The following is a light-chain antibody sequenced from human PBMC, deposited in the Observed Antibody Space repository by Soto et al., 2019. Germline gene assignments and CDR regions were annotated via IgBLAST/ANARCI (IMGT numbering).Light chain of an antibody. CDR3: AAWDDILNVVV. CDR1: SSNIGSNT. CDR2: SNN. V-gene: IGLV1-44*01. J-gene: IGLJ2*01. Sequence: QSVLTQPPSASGTPGQRVTISCSGSSSNIGSNTVNWYQQLPGTAPKLLIYSNNQRPSGVPDRVSGSKSGTSASLAISGLQSEDEADYYWAAWDDILNVVVFGGGTKVTVL.